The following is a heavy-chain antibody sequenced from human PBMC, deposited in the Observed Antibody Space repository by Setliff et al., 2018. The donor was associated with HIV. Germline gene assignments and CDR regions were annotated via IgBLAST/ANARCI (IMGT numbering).Heavy chain of an antibody. CDR2: IKEDGSEK. Sequence: PGGSLRLSCAASGFSFTTYWMTWVRQAPGKGLEWVANIKEDGSEKNYVDSVKGRFTISRDNAKNSLYLQMNSLRAEDTAVFYCARIYEFWSGYQNYYHYYMDVWGKGTTVTVSS. CDR3: ARIYEFWSGYQNYYHYYMDV. D-gene: IGHD3-3*01. CDR1: GFSFTTYW. J-gene: IGHJ6*03. V-gene: IGHV3-7*01.